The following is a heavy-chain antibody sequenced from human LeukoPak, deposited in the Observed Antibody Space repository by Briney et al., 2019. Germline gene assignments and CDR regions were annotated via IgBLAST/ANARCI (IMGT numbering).Heavy chain of an antibody. Sequence: GGSLRLSRSASGFTFSSYAMHWVRQAPGKGLEYVSAISSNGGSTYYADSVKGRFTISRDNSKNTLYLQMSSLRAEDTAVYYCVKGLLYYYDSSGYYDYWGQGTLVTVSS. V-gene: IGHV3-64D*06. J-gene: IGHJ4*02. CDR2: ISSNGGST. D-gene: IGHD3-22*01. CDR3: VKGLLYYYDSSGYYDY. CDR1: GFTFSSYA.